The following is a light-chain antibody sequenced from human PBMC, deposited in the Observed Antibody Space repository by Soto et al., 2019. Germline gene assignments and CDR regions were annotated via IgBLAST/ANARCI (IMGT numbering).Light chain of an antibody. CDR2: GAS. V-gene: IGKV3-20*01. J-gene: IGKJ2*01. Sequence: EIVLTQSPGTLSLSPGERATLSCRASQSVSSSYLAWYQQKPGQAPRLLIYGASSRATGIPDRFSGSGSGTDFTLTIXXXXXEDFAVYYCQQYGSSPYTFGQGT. CDR3: QQYGSSPYT. CDR1: QSVSSSY.